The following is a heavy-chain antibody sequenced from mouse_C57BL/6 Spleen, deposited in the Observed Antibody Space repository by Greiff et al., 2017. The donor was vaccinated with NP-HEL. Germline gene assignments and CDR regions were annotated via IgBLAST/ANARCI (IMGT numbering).Heavy chain of an antibody. CDR2: IDPEDGET. Sequence: VQLKESGAELVKPGASVKLSCTASGFTIKDYYMHWVKQRTEQGLEWIGRIDPEDGETKYAPKFQGKATITADTSSNTAYLQLSSLTSEDTAVYYCARPYYGSSFWFAYWGQGTLVTVSA. D-gene: IGHD1-1*01. CDR3: ARPYYGSSFWFAY. CDR1: GFTIKDYY. V-gene: IGHV14-2*01. J-gene: IGHJ3*01.